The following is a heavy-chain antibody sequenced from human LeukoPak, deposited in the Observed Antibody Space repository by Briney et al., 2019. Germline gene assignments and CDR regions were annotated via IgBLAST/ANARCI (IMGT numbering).Heavy chain of an antibody. CDR1: GFTFSSYW. J-gene: IGHJ6*02. V-gene: IGHV3-74*01. D-gene: IGHD2-2*01. CDR3: AREGGTRKSWAAATPTYYYYGMDV. Sequence: PGGSLRLSCAASGFTFSSYWMHWVRHAPGKGLVWVSRINSDGSSTSYADSVKGRFTISRDNAKNTLYLQMNSLRAEDTAVYYCAREGGTRKSWAAATPTYYYYGMDVWGQGTTVTVSS. CDR2: INSDGSST.